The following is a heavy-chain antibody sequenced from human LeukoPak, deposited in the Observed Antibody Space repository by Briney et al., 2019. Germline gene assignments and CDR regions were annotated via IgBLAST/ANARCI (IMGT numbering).Heavy chain of an antibody. CDR2: TYYRSKWYN. CDR1: GESVSSNSAA. CDR3: ARGQVGIFDY. J-gene: IGHJ4*02. D-gene: IGHD1-26*01. Sequence: SQTLSLTCAISGESVSSNSAAWNGIRQSPSRGLEWLGRTYYRSKWYNDYAVSVKSRININPDTSKNQFSLQLNCATVGDSAVKECARGQVGIFDYWGQGTLVTVSS. V-gene: IGHV6-1*01.